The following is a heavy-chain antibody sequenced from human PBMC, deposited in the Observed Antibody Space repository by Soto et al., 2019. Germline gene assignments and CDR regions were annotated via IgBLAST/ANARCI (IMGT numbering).Heavy chain of an antibody. D-gene: IGHD1-7*01. V-gene: IGHV1-18*01. J-gene: IGHJ3*02. Sequence: ASVKVSCKASGYTFTSYGISWVRQAPGQGLEWMGWISAYNGNTNYAQKLQGRVTMTTDTSTSTAYMELRSLRSDDTAVYYCARDRPNYNWNYVAAFDIWGQGTMVTVSS. CDR1: GYTFTSYG. CDR2: ISAYNGNT. CDR3: ARDRPNYNWNYVAAFDI.